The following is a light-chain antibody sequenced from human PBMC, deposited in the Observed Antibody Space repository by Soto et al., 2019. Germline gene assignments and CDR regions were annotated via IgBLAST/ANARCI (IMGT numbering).Light chain of an antibody. CDR3: QVWDSSSDGYV. Sequence: SYELTQPPSVSVAPGQTARITCGGNNIGSKXXXXXXXXXXXXXXXXVYDDSDRPSGIPERFSGSNSGNTATLTISRVEAGDEADYYCQVWDSSSDGYVFGTGTKVTVL. CDR2: DDS. V-gene: IGLV3-21*02. CDR1: NIGSKX. J-gene: IGLJ1*01.